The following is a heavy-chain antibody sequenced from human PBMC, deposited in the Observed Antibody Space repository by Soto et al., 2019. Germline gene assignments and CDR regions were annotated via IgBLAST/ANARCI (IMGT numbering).Heavy chain of an antibody. J-gene: IGHJ6*02. Sequence: EVQLVESGGGLVQPGGPLRLSCEASGFTFRNYDMHWVRQGTGKGLEWVSGISAAGGPDYADSVEGRFTISRENAQNSFFLQMNSLRVGDTAVYYCARTDRDFYGLDVWGQGTTVIVSS. CDR3: ARTDRDFYGLDV. V-gene: IGHV3-13*05. CDR2: ISAAGGP. CDR1: GFTFRNYD.